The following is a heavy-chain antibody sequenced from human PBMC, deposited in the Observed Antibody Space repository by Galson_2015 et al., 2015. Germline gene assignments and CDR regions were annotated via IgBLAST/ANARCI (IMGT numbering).Heavy chain of an antibody. J-gene: IGHJ4*02. V-gene: IGHV3-48*03. CDR1: GFPFSNSE. CDR2: IGKSGGTM. CDR3: ARDGSRGGCDK. Sequence: SLRLSCAASGFPFSNSEMNWVRQAPGKGLEWVSYIGKSGGTMYYADSVKGRCTISRDNAKNSVFLQMNSLRVEDTAGYYCARDGSRGGCDKGGQGTLFTASS. D-gene: IGHD1-1*01.